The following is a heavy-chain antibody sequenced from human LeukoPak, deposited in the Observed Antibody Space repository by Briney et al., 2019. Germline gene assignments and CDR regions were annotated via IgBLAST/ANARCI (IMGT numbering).Heavy chain of an antibody. CDR3: ARIAVAPHRTVDY. Sequence: GASVNVSCKASGYTFTSYDINWVRQATGQGLEWMGWMNPNSGNTGYAQKFQGRVTMTRNTSISTAYMELSSLRSEDTAVYYCARIAVAPHRTVDYWGQGTLVTVSS. CDR1: GYTFTSYD. V-gene: IGHV1-8*01. D-gene: IGHD6-19*01. J-gene: IGHJ4*02. CDR2: MNPNSGNT.